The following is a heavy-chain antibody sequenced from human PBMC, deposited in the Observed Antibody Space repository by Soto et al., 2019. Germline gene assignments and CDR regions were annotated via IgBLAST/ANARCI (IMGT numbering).Heavy chain of an antibody. V-gene: IGHV3-15*07. CDR1: GFTFSNAW. Sequence: GGSLRLSCAASGFTFSNAWMNWVRQAPGKGLEWVGRIKSKTDGGTTDYAAPVKGRFTISRDDSKNTLYLQMNSLKTGDPAVYYCTTATPPPNVLITMIVVVYDAFDIWGQGTMVTVSS. D-gene: IGHD3-22*01. CDR3: TTATPPPNVLITMIVVVYDAFDI. J-gene: IGHJ3*02. CDR2: IKSKTDGGTT.